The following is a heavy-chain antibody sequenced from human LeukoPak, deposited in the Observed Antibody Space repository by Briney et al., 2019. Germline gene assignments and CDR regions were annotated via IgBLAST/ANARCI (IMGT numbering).Heavy chain of an antibody. CDR3: ARGRFPPPYYYYGMDV. CDR1: GGSISSGDYY. Sequence: SETLSLTCTVSGGSISSGDYYWSWIRQPPGKGLEWIGYIYYSGSNYYNPSLKSRVTISVDTSKNQFSLKLSSVTAADTAVYYCARGRFPPPYYYYGMDVWGQGTTVTVSS. J-gene: IGHJ6*02. CDR2: IYYSGSN. V-gene: IGHV4-30-4*01.